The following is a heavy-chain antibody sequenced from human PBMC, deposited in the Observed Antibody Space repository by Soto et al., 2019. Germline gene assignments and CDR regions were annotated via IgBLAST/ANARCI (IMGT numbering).Heavy chain of an antibody. J-gene: IGHJ5*02. D-gene: IGHD5-12*01. V-gene: IGHV5-51*01. Sequence: GESLKISCKGSGYTFATYWIAWVRQMPGKGLEWMGIIYPGDSDTRYSPSFQGQVTISADKPISTAYLQWSSLKASDTAMYYCARRSGYDSKRPENWFDPWGQGTLVTVSS. CDR3: ARRSGYDSKRPENWFDP. CDR1: GYTFATYW. CDR2: IYPGDSDT.